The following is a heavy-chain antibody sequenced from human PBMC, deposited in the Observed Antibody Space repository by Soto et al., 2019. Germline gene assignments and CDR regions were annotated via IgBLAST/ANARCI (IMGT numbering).Heavy chain of an antibody. CDR2: IYYSGST. D-gene: IGHD3-3*01. CDR3: ARSYYDFWSGYLGGGYFDY. J-gene: IGHJ4*02. V-gene: IGHV4-31*03. CDR1: GGPISITDYY. Sequence: QVQLQESGPGLVKPSQTLSLTCTVSGGPISITDYYWSWIRQHPGKGLEWIGYIYYSGSTYYNPSLKSRVTISVDTSKNQCSLKLSSVTAADTAVYYCARSYYDFWSGYLGGGYFDYWGQGTLVTVSS.